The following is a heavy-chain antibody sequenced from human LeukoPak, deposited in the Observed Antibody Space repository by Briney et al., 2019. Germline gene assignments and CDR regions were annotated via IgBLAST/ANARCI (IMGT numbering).Heavy chain of an antibody. D-gene: IGHD5-18*01. Sequence: SETLSLTCTVSGGSISSDDYYWGWIRQPPGKGLEWIGTIFYDGDTYYSPSLKSRVTVSVDTSKNQFSLKLSSVTAADTAVYYCARARGYSYGDDAFDIWGQGTMVIVSS. J-gene: IGHJ3*02. CDR2: IFYDGDT. CDR3: ARARGYSYGDDAFDI. CDR1: GGSISSDDYY. V-gene: IGHV4-39*01.